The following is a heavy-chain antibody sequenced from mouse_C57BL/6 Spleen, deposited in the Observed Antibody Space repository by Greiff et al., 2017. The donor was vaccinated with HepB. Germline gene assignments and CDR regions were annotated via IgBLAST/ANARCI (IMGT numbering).Heavy chain of an antibody. D-gene: IGHD2-3*01. CDR3: ARGGLLPWFAY. CDR2: IDPANGNT. V-gene: IGHV14-3*01. Sequence: VQLQQSVAELVRPGASVKLSCTASGFTIKNTYMHWVRQRPEQGLEWIGRIDPANGNTNYAAKFTGQATITADTSSNTAYLQLSSLTSEDSAIYYCARGGLLPWFAYWGQGTLVTVSA. J-gene: IGHJ3*01. CDR1: GFTIKNTY.